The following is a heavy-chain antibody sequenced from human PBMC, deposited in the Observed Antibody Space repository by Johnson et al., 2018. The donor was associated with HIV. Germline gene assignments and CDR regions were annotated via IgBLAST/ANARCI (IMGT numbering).Heavy chain of an antibody. V-gene: IGHV3-9*01. D-gene: IGHD1-26*01. CDR2: ISWNSGSI. CDR1: GFTFDDYA. Sequence: VQLVESGGGLVQPGRSLRLSCAASGFTFDDYAMHWVRQAPGKGLEWVSGISWNSGSIGYADSVKGRFTISRDNAKNTLYLQMDSLRPEDTAVYSCAREVGARGSDAFDTWGQGTMVTVSS. CDR3: AREVGARGSDAFDT. J-gene: IGHJ3*02.